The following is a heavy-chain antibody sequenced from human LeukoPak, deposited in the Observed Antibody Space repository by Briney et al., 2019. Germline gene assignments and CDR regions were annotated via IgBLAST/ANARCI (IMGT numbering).Heavy chain of an antibody. D-gene: IGHD2-2*01. J-gene: IGHJ4*02. Sequence: GGSLRLSCAASGFTFSSYWMSWVRQAPGKGLEWVANIKQDGSEKYYVDSVKGRFTISRDNAKNSLYLQMNSLRAEDTAVYYCATGVGCSSTSCFLGYWGQGTLVTVSS. CDR2: IKQDGSEK. CDR1: GFTFSSYW. CDR3: ATGVGCSSTSCFLGY. V-gene: IGHV3-7*01.